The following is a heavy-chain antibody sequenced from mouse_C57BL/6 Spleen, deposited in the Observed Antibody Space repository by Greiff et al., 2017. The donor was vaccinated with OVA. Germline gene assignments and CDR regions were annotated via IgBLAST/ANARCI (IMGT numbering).Heavy chain of an antibody. J-gene: IGHJ4*01. V-gene: IGHV1-22*01. CDR1: GYTFTDYN. Sequence: EVKLQESGPELVKPGASVKMSCKASGYTFTDYNMHWVKQSHGKSLEWIGYINPNNGGTSYNQKFKGKATLTVNKSSSTAYMELRSLTSEDSAVYYCARWEDYYGSSSHAMDYWGQGTSVTVSS. D-gene: IGHD1-1*01. CDR2: INPNNGGT. CDR3: ARWEDYYGSSSHAMDY.